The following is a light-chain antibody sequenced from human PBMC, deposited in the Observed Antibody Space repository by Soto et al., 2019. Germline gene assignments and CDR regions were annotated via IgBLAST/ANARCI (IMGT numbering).Light chain of an antibody. CDR2: WAS. V-gene: IGKV4-1*01. CDR1: QSVLYSSNNKNY. CDR3: QQYYSTPLT. Sequence: DIVMTQSPDSVAVSLGERATIKCKSSQSVLYSSNNKNYLAWYQQKPGQPPKLLIYWASTRESGVPDRFSGSGSGTDFTLTISSLQAEDVAVYYCQQYYSTPLTFGGGTKVEIK. J-gene: IGKJ4*01.